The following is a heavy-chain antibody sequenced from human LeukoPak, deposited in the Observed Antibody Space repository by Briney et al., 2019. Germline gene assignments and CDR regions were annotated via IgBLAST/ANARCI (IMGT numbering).Heavy chain of an antibody. D-gene: IGHD3-22*01. CDR2: INHSGST. CDR3: ARTYYDSRGGWFDP. CDR1: GGSFSGYY. Sequence: SETLSLTCAVYGGSFSGYYWSWIRQPPGKGLEWIGEINHSGSTNYNPSLKSRVTISVDTSKSQFSLKLSSVTAADTAVYYCARTYYDSRGGWFDPWGQGTLVTVSS. V-gene: IGHV4-34*01. J-gene: IGHJ5*02.